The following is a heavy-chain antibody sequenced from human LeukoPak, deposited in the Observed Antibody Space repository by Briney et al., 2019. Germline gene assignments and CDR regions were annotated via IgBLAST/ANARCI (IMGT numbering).Heavy chain of an antibody. CDR2: IRFDGSET. CDR3: ASRPSGSDWGPFDF. V-gene: IGHV3-33*07. Sequence: GRPLRLSCAAAGFSFRRHPMFWVRQAPGKSLEWLAFIRFDGSETDYADSVKGRFTISRDNSKDTLYLQMNSLRAEDTARYYCASRPSGSDWGPFDFWGQGTLVSVSS. D-gene: IGHD5-12*01. CDR1: GFSFRRHP. J-gene: IGHJ4*02.